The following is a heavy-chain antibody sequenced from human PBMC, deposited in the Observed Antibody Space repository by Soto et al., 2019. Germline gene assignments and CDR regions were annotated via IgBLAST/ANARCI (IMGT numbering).Heavy chain of an antibody. D-gene: IGHD3-3*01. CDR1: GGSSSSYY. CDR2: IYTSGST. J-gene: IGHJ5*02. Sequence: SETLSLTCTVAGGSSSSYYWSWILQPAGKGLEWIGRIYTSGSTNYNPSLKSRVTMSVDTSKNQFSLKLSSVTAADTAVYYCARDRLYDFLGTWFDPWGQGTLVTVSS. CDR3: ARDRLYDFLGTWFDP. V-gene: IGHV4-4*07.